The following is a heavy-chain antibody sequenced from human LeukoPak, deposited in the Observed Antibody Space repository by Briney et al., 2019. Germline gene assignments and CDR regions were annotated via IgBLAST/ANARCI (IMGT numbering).Heavy chain of an antibody. CDR3: ARGRRGSGSYYKDYFDY. CDR1: GFTFSSYW. J-gene: IGHJ4*02. CDR2: IKQDGSEK. D-gene: IGHD3-10*01. Sequence: PGGSLRLSCAASGFTFSSYWMSWVRQAPGKGLEWVANIKQDGSEKYYVDSVKGRFTISRDNAKNSPYLQMNSLRAEDTAVYYCARGRRGSGSYYKDYFDYWGQGTLVTVSS. V-gene: IGHV3-7*01.